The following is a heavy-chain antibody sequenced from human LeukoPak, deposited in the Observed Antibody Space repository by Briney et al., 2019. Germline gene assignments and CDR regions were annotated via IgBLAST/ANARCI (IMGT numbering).Heavy chain of an antibody. J-gene: IGHJ4*02. CDR3: ATDLTAAREVDY. D-gene: IGHD3-9*01. CDR2: FDPEDGET. V-gene: IGHV1-24*01. CDR1: GYTLTELS. Sequence: ASVKVSCKVSGYTLTELSMHWVRQAPGKGLEWMGGFDPEDGETIYAQKFQGRVTMTEDTSTDTAYMELSSLRSEDTAVYYCATDLTAAREVDYWGQGTLVTVSS.